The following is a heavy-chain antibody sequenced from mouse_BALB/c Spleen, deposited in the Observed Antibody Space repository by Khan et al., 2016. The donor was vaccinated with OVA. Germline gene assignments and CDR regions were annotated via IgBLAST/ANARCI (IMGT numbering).Heavy chain of an antibody. CDR3: ARSTYRYAFVY. J-gene: IGHJ3*01. V-gene: IGHV3-8*02. Sequence: EVQLQESGPSLVKPSQTLSLTCSVTGDSITTGYWNWIRKFPGHKLEYMGYIIYTGYTYYNPSLKSRISITRHTSNNQYYLQLNSVTDEDTATYYCARSTYRYAFVYWCQGTLVTVSA. CDR1: GDSITTGY. D-gene: IGHD2-14*01. CDR2: IIYTGYT.